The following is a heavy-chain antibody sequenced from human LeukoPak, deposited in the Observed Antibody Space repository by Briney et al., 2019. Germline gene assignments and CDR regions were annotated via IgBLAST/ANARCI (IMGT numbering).Heavy chain of an antibody. D-gene: IGHD1-26*01. J-gene: IGHJ6*02. CDR2: IIPMLGTV. V-gene: IGHV1-69*04. Sequence: SVKVSCKASGYTFTSYAMNWVRQAPGQGLEWMGRIIPMLGTVNYAQKFQGRVTIIADKFTSTAYMELSSLRSEDTAVYFCARDQKVGATPYFGMDVWGQGTTVTVSS. CDR3: ARDQKVGATPYFGMDV. CDR1: GYTFTSYA.